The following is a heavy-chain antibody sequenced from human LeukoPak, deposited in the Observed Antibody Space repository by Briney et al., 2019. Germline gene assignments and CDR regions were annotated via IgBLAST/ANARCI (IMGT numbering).Heavy chain of an antibody. Sequence: PGGSLRLSCAASGFTFSSCGMSWVRQAPGKGLEWVSGISGSGGRTNYADSVKGRFTISRDNSKNTLSLQMNSLRAEDTAVYYCAKSPADYGDDLFDCWGHGTLVTASS. CDR3: AKSPADYGDDLFDC. V-gene: IGHV3-23*01. CDR2: ISGSGGRT. J-gene: IGHJ4*01. CDR1: GFTFSSCG. D-gene: IGHD4-17*01.